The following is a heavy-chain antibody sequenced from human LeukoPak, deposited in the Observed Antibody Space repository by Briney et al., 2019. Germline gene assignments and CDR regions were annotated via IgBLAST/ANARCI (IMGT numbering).Heavy chain of an antibody. CDR1: VYTFTGYY. V-gene: IGHV1-2*02. J-gene: IGHJ4*02. CDR3: ARVGEYGSGSYLVY. Sequence: ASVKVSRKASVYTFTGYYIHWVRQAPGQGLEWVGGINPSTGGTNYAQKFQGRVTMTRDTSISTAYMELSRLRSDDTAVYFCARVGEYGSGSYLVYWGQGTLVTVSS. D-gene: IGHD3-10*01. CDR2: INPSTGGT.